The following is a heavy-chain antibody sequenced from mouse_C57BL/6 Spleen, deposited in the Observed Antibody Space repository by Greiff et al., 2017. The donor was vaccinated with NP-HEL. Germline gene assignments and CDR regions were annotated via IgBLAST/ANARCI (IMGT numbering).Heavy chain of an antibody. D-gene: IGHD1-1*01. CDR1: GFSFTSYG. CDR3: ARHEDYGSSYYAMDY. J-gene: IGHJ4*01. CDR2: IWSDGST. Sequence: VKLVESGPGLVAPSQSLSITCTVSGFSFTSYGVHWVRQPPGKGLEWLVVIWSDGSTTYNSALKSRLSISKDNSKSQVFLKMNSLQTDDTAMYYCARHEDYGSSYYAMDYWGQGTSVTVSS. V-gene: IGHV2-6-1*01.